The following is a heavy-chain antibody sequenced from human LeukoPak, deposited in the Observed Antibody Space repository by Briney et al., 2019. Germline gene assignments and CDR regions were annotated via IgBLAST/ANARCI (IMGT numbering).Heavy chain of an antibody. J-gene: IGHJ4*02. Sequence: PGRSLRLSCAASGFTFSSYAMHWVRQAPGKGLEWVAVISYDGSNKYYADSVKGRFTISRDNSKNTLYLQMNSLRAEDTAVYYCAKDADRGYSGSYYGYWGQGTLVTVSS. CDR1: GFTFSSYA. V-gene: IGHV3-30*04. D-gene: IGHD1-26*01. CDR3: AKDADRGYSGSYYGY. CDR2: ISYDGSNK.